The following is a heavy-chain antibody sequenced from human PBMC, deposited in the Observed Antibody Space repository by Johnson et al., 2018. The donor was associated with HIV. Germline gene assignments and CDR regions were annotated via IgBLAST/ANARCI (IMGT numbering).Heavy chain of an antibody. V-gene: IGHV3-33*06. CDR3: AKGLYYYDSSDYDVPEV. J-gene: IGHJ3*01. Sequence: VQLVESGGGVVQPGGSLRLSCDASSFTFSSYGIHWVRQAPGRGLEWVAVLWNDGNNEYYSDSVQGRFSISTDNSKNTLFLQMNNLRVEDMGVYYCAKGLYYYDSSDYDVPEVWGQGTTVTVSS. CDR2: LWNDGNNE. CDR1: SFTFSSYG. D-gene: IGHD3-22*01.